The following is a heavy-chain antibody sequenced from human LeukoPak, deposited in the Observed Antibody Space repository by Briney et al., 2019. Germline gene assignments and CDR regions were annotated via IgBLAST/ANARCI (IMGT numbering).Heavy chain of an antibody. J-gene: IGHJ4*02. Sequence: GGSLRLSCAASGFTFSNYAMSWVRQAPGKGLEWVSAISGSGGSTYYADSVKGRFTISRDNSKNTLYLQMNSLRAEDTAVYYCAKVQPFYYYDSSGYYYFDYWGQGTLVTVSS. CDR1: GFTFSNYA. V-gene: IGHV3-23*01. D-gene: IGHD3-22*01. CDR2: ISGSGGST. CDR3: AKVQPFYYYDSSGYYYFDY.